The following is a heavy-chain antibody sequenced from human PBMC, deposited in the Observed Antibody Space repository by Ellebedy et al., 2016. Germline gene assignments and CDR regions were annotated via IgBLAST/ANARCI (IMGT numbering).Heavy chain of an antibody. CDR1: GYIFTNSW. D-gene: IGHD6-6*01. J-gene: IGHJ4*02. CDR2: IYPSDSDT. Sequence: GESLKISXKASGYIFTNSWIAWVRQMPGKGLESMGIIYPSDSDTKYRPSFQGQVTISVDKSINTAYLQWSSLKASDTAIYYCARSFAARHLDSWGQGTLVTVSS. CDR3: ARSFAARHLDS. V-gene: IGHV5-51*01.